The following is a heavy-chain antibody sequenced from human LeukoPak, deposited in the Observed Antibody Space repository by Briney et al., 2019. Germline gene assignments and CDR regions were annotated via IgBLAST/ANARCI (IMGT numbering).Heavy chain of an antibody. CDR3: ARDFYTNYYHSRGDDFDY. Sequence: GGSLRLSCAASGFTLSDKWMHWVRQAPGEGLVWVSRISPDGTTISYADSAKGRFTISRDNAKNTVYLQMNSLRVEDTAVYYCARDFYTNYYHSRGDDFDYWGQGTLVTVSS. D-gene: IGHD3-22*01. V-gene: IGHV3-74*01. CDR2: ISPDGTTI. CDR1: GFTLSDKW. J-gene: IGHJ4*02.